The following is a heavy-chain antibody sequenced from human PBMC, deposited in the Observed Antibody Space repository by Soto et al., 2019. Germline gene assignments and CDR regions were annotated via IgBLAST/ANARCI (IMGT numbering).Heavy chain of an antibody. CDR3: ARLRGYYGSGSPNWFDP. D-gene: IGHD3-10*01. V-gene: IGHV4-59*08. CDR2: IYYSGST. CDR1: DGSISSYY. Sequence: SETMSLPCTVADGSISSYYWSWIRQTQGKGLEWIGYIYYSGSTNYNPSLKSRVTISVDTSKNQFSLKLSSVTAADTAVYYCARLRGYYGSGSPNWFDPWGQGTLVTVSS. J-gene: IGHJ5*02.